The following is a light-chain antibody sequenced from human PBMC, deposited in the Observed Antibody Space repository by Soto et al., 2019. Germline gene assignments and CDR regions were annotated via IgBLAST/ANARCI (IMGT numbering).Light chain of an antibody. CDR2: DAS. V-gene: IGKV3-20*01. Sequence: EIVLTQSPGTLSLSPGDRATLSCRASHSGSSSYFAWFQQKPGQAPRLLIYDASNRATGIPARFSGSGSGTDFTLTISSLEPEDCATYYCQQFNSYPFTFGGGTKVDIK. CDR3: QQFNSYPFT. J-gene: IGKJ4*01. CDR1: HSGSSSY.